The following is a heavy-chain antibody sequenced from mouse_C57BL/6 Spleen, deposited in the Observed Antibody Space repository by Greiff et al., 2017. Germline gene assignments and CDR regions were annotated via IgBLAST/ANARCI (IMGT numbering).Heavy chain of an antibody. J-gene: IGHJ1*03. V-gene: IGHV14-4*01. Sequence: VQLQQSGAELVRPGASVKLSCTASGFNIKDDYMHWVKQRPEQGLAWIGWIDPENGDTEYASKFQGKATITADTSSNTAYLQLSSLTSEDTAVYYCARGRSGWYFDVWGTGTTVTVSS. CDR2: IDPENGDT. CDR3: ARGRSGWYFDV. CDR1: GFNIKDDY.